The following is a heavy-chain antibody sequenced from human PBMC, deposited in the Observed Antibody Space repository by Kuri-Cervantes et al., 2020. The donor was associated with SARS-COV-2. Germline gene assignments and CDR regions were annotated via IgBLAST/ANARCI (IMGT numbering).Heavy chain of an antibody. CDR3: ARQGTTYLDS. Sequence: ASVKVSCKASGGTFNNNAITWVRQVPGQGLEWVGYISTYNGNANYAQNFQGRVTMTTDTPTKTGHMELRRLQPDDTAIYYCARQGTTYLDSWGQGTLVTVSS. CDR1: GGTFNNNA. CDR2: ISTYNGNA. D-gene: IGHD1-14*01. J-gene: IGHJ4*02. V-gene: IGHV1-18*01.